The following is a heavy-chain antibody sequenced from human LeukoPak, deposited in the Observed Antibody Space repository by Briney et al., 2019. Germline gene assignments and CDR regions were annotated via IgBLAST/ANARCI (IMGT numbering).Heavy chain of an antibody. CDR2: ISSSSSYI. V-gene: IGHV3-21*04. J-gene: IGHJ6*02. CDR1: GFTFSSYS. CDR3: AKVATWKSHYYYGMDV. D-gene: IGHD1-26*01. Sequence: GGSLRLSCAASGFTFSSYSMNWVRQAPGKGLEWVSSISSSSSYIYYADSVKGRFTISRDNAKNSLYLQMNSLRAEDTAVYYCAKVATWKSHYYYGMDVWGQGTTVTVSS.